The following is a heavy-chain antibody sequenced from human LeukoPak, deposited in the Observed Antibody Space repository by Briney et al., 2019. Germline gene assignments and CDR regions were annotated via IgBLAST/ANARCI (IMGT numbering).Heavy chain of an antibody. Sequence: SETLSLTCAVYGGSFSGYYWSWTRQPPGKGLEWIGEINHSGSTNYNPSLKSRVTISVDTSKNQFSLKLSSVTAADTAVYYCARADIVVVPAAAYYYGMDVWGQGTTVTVSS. CDR2: INHSGST. D-gene: IGHD2-2*01. V-gene: IGHV4-34*01. CDR3: ARADIVVVPAAAYYYGMDV. CDR1: GGSFSGYY. J-gene: IGHJ6*02.